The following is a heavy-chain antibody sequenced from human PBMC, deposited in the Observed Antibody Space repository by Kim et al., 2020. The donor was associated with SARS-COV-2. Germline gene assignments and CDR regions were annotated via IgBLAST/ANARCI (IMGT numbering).Heavy chain of an antibody. D-gene: IGHD3-10*01. CDR3: ARERGLRPGEEPFDY. Sequence: PSLKSRVTTSVDTSKNQFSLKLSSVTAADTAVYYCARERGLRPGEEPFDYWGQGTPVTVSS. V-gene: IGHV4-39*02. J-gene: IGHJ4*02.